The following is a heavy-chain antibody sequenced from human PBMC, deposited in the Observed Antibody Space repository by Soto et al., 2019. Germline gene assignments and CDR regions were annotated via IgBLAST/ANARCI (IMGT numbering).Heavy chain of an antibody. CDR1: GGTFSSYA. CDR3: AREYSYGRFDF. CDR2: IIPIFGTA. D-gene: IGHD5-18*01. J-gene: IGHJ4*02. V-gene: IGHV1-69*13. Sequence: GASVKVSCKASGGTFSSYAISWVRQAPGQGLEWMGGIIPIFGTANYAQKFQGRVTITADESTSTAYMELSSLRSEDTAVYYCAREYSYGRFDFWGQGTLVNVSS.